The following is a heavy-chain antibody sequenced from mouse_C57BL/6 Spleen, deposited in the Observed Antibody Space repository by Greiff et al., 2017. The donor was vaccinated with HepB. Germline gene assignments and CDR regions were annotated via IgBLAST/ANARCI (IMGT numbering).Heavy chain of an antibody. J-gene: IGHJ4*01. V-gene: IGHV1-55*01. D-gene: IGHD2-1*01. CDR3: ARSLYGNYGGY. CDR2: IYPGSGST. Sequence: QVQPQQPGAELVKPGASVKMSCKASGYTFTSYWITWVKQRPGQGLEWIGDIYPGSGSTNYNEKFKSKATLTVDTSSSTAYMHLSSLTSEDSAVYYCARSLYGNYGGYWGQGTSVTVSS. CDR1: GYTFTSYW.